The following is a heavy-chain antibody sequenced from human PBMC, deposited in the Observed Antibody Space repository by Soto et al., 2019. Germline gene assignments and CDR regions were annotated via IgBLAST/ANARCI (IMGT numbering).Heavy chain of an antibody. CDR1: GFTFSYAW. CDR3: STCGSAFYADAWFDP. D-gene: IGHD2-21*02. J-gene: IGHJ5*02. V-gene: IGHV3-15*01. CDR2: IKSKTDGGTA. Sequence: EVQLVESGGGLVKPGGSLRLSCAASGFTFSYAWMSWVRQAPGKGLEWVGRIKSKTDGGTADYAPSVKGRFTISRDDSTNTLYLQMDSLKIEDTAVYSCSTCGSAFYADAWFDPWGQGTLVTVSS.